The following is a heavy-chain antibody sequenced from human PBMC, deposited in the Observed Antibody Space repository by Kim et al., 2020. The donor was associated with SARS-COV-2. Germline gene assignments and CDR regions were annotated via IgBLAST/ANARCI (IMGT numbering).Heavy chain of an antibody. CDR1: GGSISSYY. CDR3: ARARGGNWNYGGRWFDP. CDR2: IYYSGST. J-gene: IGHJ5*02. D-gene: IGHD1-7*01. V-gene: IGHV4-59*13. Sequence: SETLSLTCTVSGGSISSYYWSWIRQPPGKGLEWIGYIYYSGSTNYNPSPKSRVTISVDTSKNQFSLKLSSVTAADTAVYYCARARGGNWNYGGRWFDPWGQGTLVTVSS.